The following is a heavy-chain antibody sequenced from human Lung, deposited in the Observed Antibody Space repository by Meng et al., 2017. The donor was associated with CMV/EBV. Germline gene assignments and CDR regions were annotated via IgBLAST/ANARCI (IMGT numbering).Heavy chain of an antibody. Sequence: GGSXRLXCAASGFTFSFYGLHWVRQAPGKGLEWVAFIRYDGNNKFYADSVKGRFTISRDRSKNTLYMQMNSLGADDTAVYYCAKDLRSLRRFYYYDMDVWXQGTXVT. J-gene: IGHJ6*02. V-gene: IGHV3-30*02. CDR3: AKDLRSLRRFYYYDMDV. CDR1: GFTFSFYG. D-gene: IGHD3-3*01. CDR2: IRYDGNNK.